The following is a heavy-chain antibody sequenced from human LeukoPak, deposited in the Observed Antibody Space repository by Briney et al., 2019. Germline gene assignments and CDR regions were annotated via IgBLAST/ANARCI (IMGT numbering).Heavy chain of an antibody. V-gene: IGHV4-59*12. CDR3: ARESGYYDSSGYTDY. Sequence: SETLSLTCTVSGGSITSFYWSWIRQSPGRGLEWIGYVFYRGNTKYNPSLKSRVTISVDTSKNQFSLKLSSVTAADTAVYYCARESGYYDSSGYTDYWGQGTLVTVSS. J-gene: IGHJ4*02. CDR1: GGSITSFY. D-gene: IGHD3-22*01. CDR2: VFYRGNT.